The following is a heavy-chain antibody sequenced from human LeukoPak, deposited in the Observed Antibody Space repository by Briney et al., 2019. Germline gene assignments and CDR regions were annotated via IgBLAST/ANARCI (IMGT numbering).Heavy chain of an antibody. D-gene: IGHD6-13*01. J-gene: IGHJ4*02. CDR2: ISSSSSYT. Sequence: NPGGSLRLSCAASGFTFSDYYMSWIRQAPGKGLEWVSYISSSSSYTNYADSVKGRFTISRDNAKNSLYLQMNSLRAEDTAVYYYASGSSSWYSVGDWGQGTLVTVSS. CDR3: ASGSSSWYSVGD. CDR1: GFTFSDYY. V-gene: IGHV3-11*03.